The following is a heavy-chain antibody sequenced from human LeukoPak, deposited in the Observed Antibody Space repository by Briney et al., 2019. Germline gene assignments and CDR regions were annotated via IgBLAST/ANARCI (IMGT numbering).Heavy chain of an antibody. CDR3: ARSPVLERTLYYFDY. CDR1: RGTFSSYA. CDR2: IIPIFGTA. D-gene: IGHD1-1*01. Sequence: SVNVSCKASRGTFSSYAISWVRQAPGQGLEWMGGIIPIFGTANYAQKFQGRVTITTDESTSTAYMALSSLRSEDTAVYYCARSPVLERTLYYFDYWGKGTLVTVSS. J-gene: IGHJ4*02. V-gene: IGHV1-69*05.